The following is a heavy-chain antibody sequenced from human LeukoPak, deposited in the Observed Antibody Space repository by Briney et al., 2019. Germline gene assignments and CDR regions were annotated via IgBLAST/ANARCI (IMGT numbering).Heavy chain of an antibody. CDR1: GFKFNNYA. J-gene: IGHJ2*01. CDR2: ISGSGGNT. V-gene: IGHV3-23*01. CDR3: VKMGENWGLYWYFDL. Sequence: GGSLRLSCGVSGFKFNNYAMGWVRQAPGKGLEWVSVISGSGGNTYYTDSVKGRFTISRDNSKNTLYLQMNSLRAEDTAVYFCVKMGENWGLYWYFDLWGRGTLVTVSS. D-gene: IGHD7-27*01.